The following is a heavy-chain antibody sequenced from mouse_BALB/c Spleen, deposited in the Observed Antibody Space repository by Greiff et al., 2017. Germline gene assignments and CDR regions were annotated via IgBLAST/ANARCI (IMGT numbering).Heavy chain of an antibody. CDR3: ARDSGFAY. Sequence: EVKLMESGGGLVQPGGSLRLSCATSGFTFTDYYMSWVRQPPGKALEWLGFIRNKANGYTTEYSASVKGRFTISRDNSQSILYLQMNTLRAEDSATYYCARDSGFAYWGQGTLVTVYA. V-gene: IGHV7-3*02. CDR1: GFTFTDYY. CDR2: IRNKANGYTT. J-gene: IGHJ3*01.